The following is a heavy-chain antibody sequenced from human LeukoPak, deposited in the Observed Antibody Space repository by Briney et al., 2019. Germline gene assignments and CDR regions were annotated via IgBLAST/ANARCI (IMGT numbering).Heavy chain of an antibody. CDR3: ALFRDY. CDR1: GFTFSGYW. Sequence: GGSLRLSCAASGFTFSGYWMYWVRQAPGKGLVWVSLINSDGSSTNYADSVKGRFTISRDNAKNTLYLQVNSLRAEDTAVYYCALFRDYWGQGMLVTV. V-gene: IGHV3-74*01. J-gene: IGHJ4*02. CDR2: INSDGSST.